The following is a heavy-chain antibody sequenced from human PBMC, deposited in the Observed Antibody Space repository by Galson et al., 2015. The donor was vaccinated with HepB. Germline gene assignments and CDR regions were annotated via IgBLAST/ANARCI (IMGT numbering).Heavy chain of an antibody. Sequence: SLRLSCAVSGLTFSSAWMIWVRQAPGKGLEWVGRIMSKSDGGTTHYAAPVKGRFAISRDDSGKTLYLEMNSPQTEDTAVYYCTADLPGGVSDFFDYWGRGTLVTVSS. CDR2: IMSKSDGGTT. J-gene: IGHJ4*02. CDR3: TADLPGGVSDFFDY. CDR1: GLTFSSAW. D-gene: IGHD3-16*01. V-gene: IGHV3-15*07.